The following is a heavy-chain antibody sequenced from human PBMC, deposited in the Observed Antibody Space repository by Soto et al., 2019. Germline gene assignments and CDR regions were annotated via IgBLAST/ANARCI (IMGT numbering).Heavy chain of an antibody. V-gene: IGHV3-23*01. J-gene: IGHJ4*02. Sequence: RGALRLSFADSGFTFSSYAMSWVRQAPWKGLEWVSAISGSGSSTYYADSVKGRFTISRDNYKNTLYLQMNSLRAEDTAVYYCAKDRVAVAVFYDYWGQRTLV. CDR2: ISGSGSST. CDR1: GFTFSSYA. D-gene: IGHD6-19*01. CDR3: AKDRVAVAVFYDY.